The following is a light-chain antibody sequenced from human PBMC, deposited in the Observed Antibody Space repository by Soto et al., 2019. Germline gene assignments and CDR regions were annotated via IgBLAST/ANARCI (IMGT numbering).Light chain of an antibody. CDR3: QQYGSSSYT. Sequence: EIVLTQSPGTLSLSPGERATLSCRASQSVSYYLAWYQQKPGQAPRLLIYDASSRATGVPDRFSGSGSGTDFTLTISRLEPEDFAVYYCQQYGSSSYTFGQGTKLEIK. J-gene: IGKJ2*01. CDR2: DAS. CDR1: QSVSYY. V-gene: IGKV3-20*01.